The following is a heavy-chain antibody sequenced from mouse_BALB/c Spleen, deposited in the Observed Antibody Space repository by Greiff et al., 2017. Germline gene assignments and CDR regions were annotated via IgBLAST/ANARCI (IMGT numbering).Heavy chain of an antibody. V-gene: IGHV1S81*02. Sequence: VKLMESGAELVKPGASVKLSCKASGYTFTSYYMYWVKQRPGQGLEWIGEINPSNGGTNFNEKFKSKATLTVDKSSSTAYMQLSSLTSEDSAVYYCTLYDGYYPWFAYWGQGTLVTVSA. CDR2: INPSNGGT. D-gene: IGHD2-3*01. CDR1: GYTFTSYY. CDR3: TLYDGYYPWFAY. J-gene: IGHJ3*01.